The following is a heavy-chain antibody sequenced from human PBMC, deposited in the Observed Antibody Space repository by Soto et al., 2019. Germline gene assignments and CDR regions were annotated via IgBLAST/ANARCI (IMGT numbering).Heavy chain of an antibody. CDR1: AYTFTSYA. V-gene: IGHV1-3*01. CDR2: INAGNGNT. J-gene: IGHJ6*03. Sequence: ASVKVSCKASAYTFTSYAMHWVRQAPGQRLEWMGWINAGNGNTKYSQKFQGRVTITRDTSASTAYMELSSLRSEDTAVYYCARDRPSPAGYYYYYMDVWGKGTTVTVSS. CDR3: ARDRPSPAGYYYYYMDV.